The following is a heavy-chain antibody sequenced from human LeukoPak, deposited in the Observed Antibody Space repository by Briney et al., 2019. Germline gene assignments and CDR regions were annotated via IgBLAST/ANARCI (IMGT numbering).Heavy chain of an antibody. CDR3: AREDYGDYVFNY. Sequence: ASVKVSCKASGYIFASYGISWVRQAPGQGLEWMGWISAYNGNTNYAQKLQGRVTMTTDTSTSTAYMELRSLRSDDTAVYYCAREDYGDYVFNYWGQGTLVTVSS. V-gene: IGHV1-18*01. CDR2: ISAYNGNT. CDR1: GYIFASYG. J-gene: IGHJ4*02. D-gene: IGHD4-17*01.